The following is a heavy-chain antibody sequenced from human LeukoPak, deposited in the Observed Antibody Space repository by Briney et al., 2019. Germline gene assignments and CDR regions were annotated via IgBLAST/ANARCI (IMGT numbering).Heavy chain of an antibody. CDR2: IDPSDSYT. D-gene: IGHD2-2*01. V-gene: IGHV5-10-1*01. CDR3: ATGPRMPGDY. J-gene: IGHJ4*02. Sequence: GESLKISCKGSGYSFTSYWISWVRQLPGKGLEWMGRIDPSDSYTNYSPSFQGHVTISADKSISTAYLQWSSLKASDTAMYYCATGPRMPGDYWGQGTLVTVSS. CDR1: GYSFTSYW.